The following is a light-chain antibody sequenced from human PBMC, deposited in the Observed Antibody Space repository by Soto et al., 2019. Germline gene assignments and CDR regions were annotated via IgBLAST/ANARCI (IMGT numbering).Light chain of an antibody. CDR1: QSLRSS. CDR2: GAS. Sequence: EIVMTQSPATLSVSPGERATLSCRASQSLRSSIAWYQQKPGQAPRLLIYGASTRATGIPARFSGSGSGTEFTLTISSLQSEDFAVYYVHKYNNGPDMYTCGQGTKLEIK. V-gene: IGKV3-15*01. J-gene: IGKJ2*01. CDR3: HKYNNGPDMYT.